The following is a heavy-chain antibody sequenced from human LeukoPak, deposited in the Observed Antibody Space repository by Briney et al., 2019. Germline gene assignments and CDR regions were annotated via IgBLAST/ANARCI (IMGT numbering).Heavy chain of an antibody. CDR3: AREDSIVVVTFDY. D-gene: IGHD3-22*01. CDR2: ISYEGSNK. CDR1: GFTFTSYT. V-gene: IGHV3-30*04. Sequence: GRSLRLSCAPSGFTFTSYTMHWVRDAPGKGLGWVAVISYEGSNKYYADSAKGGFTISRDNSKNTLYLQMNSLRAEDTAVYYCAREDSIVVVTFDYWGQGTLVTVSS. J-gene: IGHJ4*02.